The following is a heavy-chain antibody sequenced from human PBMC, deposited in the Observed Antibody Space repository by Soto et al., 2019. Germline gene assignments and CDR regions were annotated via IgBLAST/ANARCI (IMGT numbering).Heavy chain of an antibody. CDR2: ISGGGDAA. Sequence: EVQLLEPGGGLVQPGGSLRLSCAGSGFTFINYAMNWVRQAPGKGLEWGSSISGGGDAAFFGDSVRRRFNISRDDSKNTVTLQMNSVGVGDTAVYYCARKILGSSTRPDYWDFDLWGRGTLVTVSS. CDR3: ARKILGSSTRPDYWDFDL. CDR1: GFTFINYA. V-gene: IGHV3-23*01. D-gene: IGHD6-13*01. J-gene: IGHJ2*01.